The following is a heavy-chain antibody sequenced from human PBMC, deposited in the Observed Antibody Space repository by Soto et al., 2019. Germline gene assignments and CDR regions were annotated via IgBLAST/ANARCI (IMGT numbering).Heavy chain of an antibody. Sequence: GGSLRLSCAASGFTFSSYAMHWVRQAPGKGLEWVAVISYDGSNKYYADSVKGRFTISRDNSKNTLYLQMNSLRAEDTAVYYCARDRGRREPIGAFDIWGQGTMVTVSS. CDR3: ARDRGRREPIGAFDI. D-gene: IGHD1-26*01. J-gene: IGHJ3*02. CDR2: ISYDGSNK. V-gene: IGHV3-30-3*01. CDR1: GFTFSSYA.